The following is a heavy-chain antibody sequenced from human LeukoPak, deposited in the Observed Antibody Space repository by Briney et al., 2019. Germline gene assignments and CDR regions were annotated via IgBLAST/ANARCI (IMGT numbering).Heavy chain of an antibody. D-gene: IGHD1-26*01. CDR1: GFTFDDYT. CDR2: ITWDGGIT. CDR3: AKVGAAGYGSPYYGMDV. Sequence: GGSLRLSCAASGFTFDDYTMHWVRQAPGKGLEWVSFITWDGGITYYADPVKGRFTISRDNTNNSLYLQMNSLRTEDTALYYCAKVGAAGYGSPYYGMDVWGQGTTVTVSS. J-gene: IGHJ6*02. V-gene: IGHV3-43*01.